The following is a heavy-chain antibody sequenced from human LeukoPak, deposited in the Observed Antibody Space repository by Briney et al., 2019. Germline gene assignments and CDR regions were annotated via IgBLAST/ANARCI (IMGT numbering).Heavy chain of an antibody. J-gene: IGHJ4*02. V-gene: IGHV3-66*02. CDR1: GFTFSSYG. Sequence: GGSLRLSCAASGFTFSSYGVSWIRQPPGKGLEWVSVIYSGGSTYYADSVKGRFTISRDNSKNTLYLQMNSLRAEDTAVYYCARGPLHNYYDSSGYYRGLDYWGQGTLVTVSS. CDR3: ARGPLHNYYDSSGYYRGLDY. D-gene: IGHD3-22*01. CDR2: IYSGGST.